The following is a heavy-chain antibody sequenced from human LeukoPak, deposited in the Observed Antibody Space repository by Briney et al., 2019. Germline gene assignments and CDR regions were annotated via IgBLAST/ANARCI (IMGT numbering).Heavy chain of an antibody. CDR3: ARGNDPRGWFDP. CDR2: IYYSGST. Sequence: SETLSLTCTVSGGSISSYYWSWIRQPPGKGLEWNGYIYYSGSTNYNPSLKSRVTISVDTSKNQFSLKLSSVTAADTAVYYCARGNDPRGWFDPWGQGTLVTVSS. V-gene: IGHV4-59*01. CDR1: GGSISSYY. D-gene: IGHD1-1*01. J-gene: IGHJ5*02.